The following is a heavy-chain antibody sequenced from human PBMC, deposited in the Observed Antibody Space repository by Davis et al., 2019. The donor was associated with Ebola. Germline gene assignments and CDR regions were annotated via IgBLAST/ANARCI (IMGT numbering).Heavy chain of an antibody. Sequence: MPGGSLRLSCTVSGDSVSSGSYYWSWIRQPPGKGLEWIGYIYYSGSTNYNPSLKSRVIISVDTSKNQVSLSLTSVTATDTAVYYCARRGTSSSGGYFDYWGQGTLVTISS. CDR1: GDSVSSGSYY. CDR2: IYYSGST. D-gene: IGHD6-6*01. J-gene: IGHJ4*02. V-gene: IGHV4-61*01. CDR3: ARRGTSSSGGYFDY.